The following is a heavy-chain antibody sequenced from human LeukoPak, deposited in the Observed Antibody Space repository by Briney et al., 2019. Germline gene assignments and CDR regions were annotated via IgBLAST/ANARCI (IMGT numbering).Heavy chain of an antibody. J-gene: IGHJ4*02. V-gene: IGHV1-2*06. Sequence: ASVKVSCKASGYTFTGYYMHWVRRAPGQGLEWMGRINPNSGGTNYAQKFQGRVTMARDTSISTAYMELSRLRSDDTAVYYCARGTTAMANDYWGQGTLVTVSS. D-gene: IGHD5-18*01. CDR3: ARGTTAMANDY. CDR2: INPNSGGT. CDR1: GYTFTGYY.